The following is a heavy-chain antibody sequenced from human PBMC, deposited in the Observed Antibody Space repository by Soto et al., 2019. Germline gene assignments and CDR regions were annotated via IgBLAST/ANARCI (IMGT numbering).Heavy chain of an antibody. CDR1: GDSVSSNSAA. D-gene: IGHD3-10*01. V-gene: IGHV6-1*01. CDR3: TRDRGGLGH. Sequence: SQTLSLTCAISGDSVSSNSAAWNWIRQSPGRGLEWLGRTYYRSKWYYEYAFSVKSRITITPDTSRNQFSLQLSSVTPEDTAVYYCTRDRGGLGHWAQGTLVTVSS. CDR2: TYYRSKWYY. J-gene: IGHJ4*02.